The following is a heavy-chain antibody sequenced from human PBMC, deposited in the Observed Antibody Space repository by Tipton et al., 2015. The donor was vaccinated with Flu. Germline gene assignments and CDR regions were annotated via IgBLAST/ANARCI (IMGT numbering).Heavy chain of an antibody. D-gene: IGHD3-3*01. CDR1: SGSIRSTNYF. V-gene: IGHV4-39*01. J-gene: IGHJ3*02. Sequence: TLSLTCTVSSGSIRSTNYFCAWIRQPPGKRLELIGSIYPSGTPYYNPSLKSRVTISVDTSKNQFYLDLSSVTAADTAVYYCARNAESYYDFWSGHAFDIWGQGTMVTVSS. CDR3: ARNAESYYDFWSGHAFDI. CDR2: IYPSGTP.